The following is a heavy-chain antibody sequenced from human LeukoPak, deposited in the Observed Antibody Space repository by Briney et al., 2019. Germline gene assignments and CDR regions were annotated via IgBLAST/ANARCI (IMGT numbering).Heavy chain of an antibody. V-gene: IGHV1-2*02. J-gene: IGHJ4*02. D-gene: IGHD1-26*01. CDR1: GYTFTGYY. CDR2: INPNSGGT. Sequence: ASVKVSCKASGYTFTGYYMHWVRQAPGQGLEWMGWINPNSGGTNYAQKLQGRVTMTTDTSTSTAYMELRSLRSDDTAVYYCARTRSPVGASDRNDYWGQGTLVTVSS. CDR3: ARTRSPVGASDRNDY.